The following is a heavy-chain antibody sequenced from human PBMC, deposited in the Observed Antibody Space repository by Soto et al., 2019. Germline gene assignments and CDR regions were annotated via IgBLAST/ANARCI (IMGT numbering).Heavy chain of an antibody. J-gene: IGHJ6*03. CDR3: ARDTYNEVVPAADRPDYYYYYMDV. V-gene: IGHV1-8*01. Sequence: ASVKVSCKASGYTFTSYDSNWVRQATGQGLEWMGWMNPNSGNTGYAQKFQGRVTMTRNTSISTAYMELSSLRSEDTAVYYCARDTYNEVVPAADRPDYYYYYMDVWGKGTTVTVS. D-gene: IGHD2-2*01. CDR1: GYTFTSYD. CDR2: MNPNSGNT.